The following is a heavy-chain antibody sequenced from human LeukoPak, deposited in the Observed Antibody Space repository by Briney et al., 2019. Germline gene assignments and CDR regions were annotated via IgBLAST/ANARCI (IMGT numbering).Heavy chain of an antibody. CDR3: AKGIPYYDILTGYYSAFGI. CDR2: ISWNSGSI. V-gene: IGHV3-9*01. D-gene: IGHD3-9*01. J-gene: IGHJ3*02. Sequence: GRSLRLSCAASGFTFDDYAMHWVRQAPGKGLEWVSDISWNSGSIGYADSVKGRFTISRDNAKNSLYLQMNSLRAEDTALYYCAKGIPYYDILTGYYSAFGIWGQGTMVTVSS. CDR1: GFTFDDYA.